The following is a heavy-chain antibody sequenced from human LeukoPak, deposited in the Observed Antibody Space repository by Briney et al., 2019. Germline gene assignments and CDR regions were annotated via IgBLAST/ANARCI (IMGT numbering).Heavy chain of an antibody. V-gene: IGHV1-8*03. Sequence: ASVKVSCKASGYTFTSYDINWVRQATGQGLEWMGWMNPNSGNTGYAQKFQGRVTITRNTSISTAYMELSSLRSEDTAVYYCARLGGRPFWSGYSLDYYYYYYMDVWGKGTTVTVSS. J-gene: IGHJ6*03. CDR2: MNPNSGNT. D-gene: IGHD3-3*01. CDR3: ARLGGRPFWSGYSLDYYYYYYMDV. CDR1: GYTFTSYD.